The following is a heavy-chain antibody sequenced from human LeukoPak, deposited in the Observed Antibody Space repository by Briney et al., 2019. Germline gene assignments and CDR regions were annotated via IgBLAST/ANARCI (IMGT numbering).Heavy chain of an antibody. Sequence: GGSLRLSCAASGFTFSSYAMSWVRQAPGKGLEWVSAISGSGGSTYYADSVKGRFTISRDNAKNSLYLQMNSLRAEDTAVYYCARGDSSGYYPYYFDYWGQGTLVTVSS. CDR3: ARGDSSGYYPYYFDY. V-gene: IGHV3-23*01. CDR1: GFTFSSYA. D-gene: IGHD3-22*01. CDR2: ISGSGGST. J-gene: IGHJ4*02.